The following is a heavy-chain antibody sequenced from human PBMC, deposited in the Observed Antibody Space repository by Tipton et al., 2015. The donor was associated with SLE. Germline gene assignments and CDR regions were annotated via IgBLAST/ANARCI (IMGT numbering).Heavy chain of an antibody. J-gene: IGHJ1*01. Sequence: TLSLTCAVSGYSISSGYYWGWIRQPPGKGLEWIAYIYHSGSTYYNPSLKSRVTISVDTSKNQFSLKLSSVTAADTAVYYCARDPGGATAEYFQHWGQGTLVTVSS. CDR2: IYHSGST. D-gene: IGHD1-26*01. CDR3: ARDPGGATAEYFQH. V-gene: IGHV4-38-2*02. CDR1: GYSISSGYY.